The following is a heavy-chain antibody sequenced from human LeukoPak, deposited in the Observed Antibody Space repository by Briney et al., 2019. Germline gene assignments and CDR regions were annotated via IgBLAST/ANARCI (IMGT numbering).Heavy chain of an antibody. CDR2: TSGSGGST. CDR3: AKDPRDDYGDYLYY. CDR1: GLTFSSYA. J-gene: IGHJ4*02. D-gene: IGHD4-17*01. Sequence: PGGSLRLSCAASGLTFSSYAMSWVRQAPGKGLEWVSATSGSGGSTYYADSVKGRFTISRDNSKNTLYLQMNSLRAEDTAVYYCAKDPRDDYGDYLYYWGQGTLVTVSS. V-gene: IGHV3-23*01.